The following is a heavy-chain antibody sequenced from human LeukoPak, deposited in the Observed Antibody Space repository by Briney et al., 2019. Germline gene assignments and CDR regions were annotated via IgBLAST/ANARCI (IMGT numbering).Heavy chain of an antibody. J-gene: IGHJ3*02. D-gene: IGHD6-19*01. CDR1: GGSISSSSYY. CDR2: IYYSGST. V-gene: IGHV4-39*01. Sequence: PSETLSLTCTVSGGSISSSSYYWGWIRQPPGKGLEWIGSIYYSGSTYYNPSLKSRVTISVDTSKNQFSLKLSSVTAADTAVYYCARGDRQWLLKGRAFDIWGQGTMVTVSS. CDR3: ARGDRQWLLKGRAFDI.